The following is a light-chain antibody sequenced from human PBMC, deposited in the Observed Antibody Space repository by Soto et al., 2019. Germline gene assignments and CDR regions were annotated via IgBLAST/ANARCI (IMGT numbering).Light chain of an antibody. CDR3: QHYNSYSEA. J-gene: IGKJ1*01. CDR1: QSISNH. Sequence: DIQMTQSPSSLSASVEDRVIITCRASQSISNHLNWYQQKPGKAPKLLIYEASSLQSGVPSRFSGSGSGTEFTLTISSLQPDDFATYYCQHYNSYSEAFGQGTKVDIK. CDR2: EAS. V-gene: IGKV1-5*01.